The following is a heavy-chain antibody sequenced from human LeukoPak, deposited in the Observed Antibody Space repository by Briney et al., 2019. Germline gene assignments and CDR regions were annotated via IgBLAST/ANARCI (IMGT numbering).Heavy chain of an antibody. CDR3: ARRGGYYRKADGY. D-gene: IGHD3-22*01. J-gene: IGHJ4*02. Sequence: SETLSLTCAVYGGSFSGYYWSWIRQPPGKGLEWIGEINHSGSTNYNPSLKSRVTISVDTSKNQFSLKLSSVTAADTAVYYCARRGGYYRKADGYWGQGTLVTVSS. CDR2: INHSGST. V-gene: IGHV4-34*01. CDR1: GGSFSGYY.